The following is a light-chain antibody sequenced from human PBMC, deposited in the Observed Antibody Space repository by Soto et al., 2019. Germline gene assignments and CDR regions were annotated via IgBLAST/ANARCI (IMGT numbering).Light chain of an antibody. CDR3: HQYGSSPLT. Sequence: EIVLTQSPGTLSLSPGERGTLSCRAGQSLSSSSLAWYQQKPGQAPRLPIYGASNRASGVPDRFSGGGSGTDFTLTISGLEPEDFEVYYCHQYGSSPLTFGGGTKVES. V-gene: IGKV3-20*01. J-gene: IGKJ4*01. CDR2: GAS. CDR1: QSLSSSS.